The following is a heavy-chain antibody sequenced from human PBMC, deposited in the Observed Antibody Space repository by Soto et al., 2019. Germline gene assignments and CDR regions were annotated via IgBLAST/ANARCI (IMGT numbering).Heavy chain of an antibody. CDR1: GYTFTSYD. CDR3: ARGGIVVVPAATKARYYYGMDV. CDR2: MNPNSGNT. J-gene: IGHJ6*02. Sequence: QVQLVQSGAEVKKPGASVKVSCKASGYTFTSYDINWVRQATGQGLEWMGWMNPNSGNTGYAQKFQGGVTMTRNTSLSTAYMELSSLRSEDTAVYYCARGGIVVVPAATKARYYYGMDVWGQGTTVTVSS. V-gene: IGHV1-8*01. D-gene: IGHD2-2*01.